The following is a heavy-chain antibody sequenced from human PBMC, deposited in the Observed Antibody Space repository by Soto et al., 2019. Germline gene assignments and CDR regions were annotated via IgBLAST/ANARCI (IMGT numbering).Heavy chain of an antibody. J-gene: IGHJ4*02. CDR2: LNSGGSDT. D-gene: IGHD3-22*01. Sequence: PGGSLRLSCAASGFTFSSYWMHWVRQAPGKGLLWVSRLNSGGSDTSYADSVKGRFTISRDNAKNTLYLQMNSLRAEDTAVYYCAKDTDEYYYDSSAYFDYWGQGTLVTVSS. CDR1: GFTFSSYW. V-gene: IGHV3-74*01. CDR3: AKDTDEYYYDSSAYFDY.